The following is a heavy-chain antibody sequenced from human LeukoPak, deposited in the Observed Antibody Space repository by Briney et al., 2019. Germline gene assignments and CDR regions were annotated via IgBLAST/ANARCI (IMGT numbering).Heavy chain of an antibody. D-gene: IGHD2-21*02. CDR3: AREGSYCVGGDCYSFDF. V-gene: IGHV1-2*02. Sequence: ASVKVSCKASGYRFISNYIQWVRQAPGLGAEWIGWMHPGNGNTRYAEKFQGRVTMTRDTSINTAYMDLSSLRSDDTAVYYCAREGSYCVGGDCYSFDFWGQGTLITVSS. CDR1: GYRFISNY. CDR2: MHPGNGNT. J-gene: IGHJ4*02.